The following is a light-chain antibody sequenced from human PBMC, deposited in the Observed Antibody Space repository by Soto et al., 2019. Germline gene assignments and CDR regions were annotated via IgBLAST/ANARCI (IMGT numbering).Light chain of an antibody. Sequence: IVLTQSPGTLSLSPGERATLSCRASQRVISSYLAWFQQRPGRAPRLLIYGASKRATDIPDRFTGSGSGTDFALTISRLEPEDFAVYYCQQCHATPLTFGQATRLDI. J-gene: IGKJ5*01. CDR2: GAS. V-gene: IGKV3-20*01. CDR3: QQCHATPLT. CDR1: QRVISSY.